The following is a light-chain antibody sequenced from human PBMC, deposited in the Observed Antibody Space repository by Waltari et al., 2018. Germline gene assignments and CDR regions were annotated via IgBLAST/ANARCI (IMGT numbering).Light chain of an antibody. CDR3: QSADSSGSYV. Sequence: SYELTQPPSVSVSPGQTARITCSGDALAKQYSHWYQQRPGQAPLLLIHKTTERPSGIPERFSGSSSGTTVTLTISGVQSEDEADYYCQSADSSGSYVFASGTKVTVL. J-gene: IGLJ1*01. CDR1: ALAKQY. CDR2: KTT. V-gene: IGLV3-25*03.